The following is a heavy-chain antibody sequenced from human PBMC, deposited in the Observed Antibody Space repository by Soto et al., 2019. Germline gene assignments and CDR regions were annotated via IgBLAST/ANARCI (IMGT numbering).Heavy chain of an antibody. V-gene: IGHV3-74*01. CDR2: INSDGSST. Sequence: EVQLVESGGNLIQPGGSLRLSCAASGFTFSSYWMHWVRQAPGKGLVWVSRINSDGSSTSYVDSVKGRFTISRDNAKNKLYVQMNSLSVEDTAVYYCARRGQEGPGLAHWGQGTLVTVSS. CDR1: GFTFSSYW. J-gene: IGHJ5*02. CDR3: ARRGQEGPGLAH.